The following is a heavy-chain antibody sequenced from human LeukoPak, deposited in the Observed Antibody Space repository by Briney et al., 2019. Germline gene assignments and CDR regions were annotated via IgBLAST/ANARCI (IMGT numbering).Heavy chain of an antibody. CDR3: ARSDYYYYDSSGYYEGENWFDP. V-gene: IGHV4-30-2*01. Sequence: SQTLSLTCAVSGGSISSGGYSWSWIRQPPGKGLEWIGYIYHSGSTYYNPSLKSRVTISVDTSKNQFSLKLSSVTAADTAVYYCARSDYYYYDSSGYYEGENWFDPWGQGTLVTVSS. CDR2: IYHSGST. D-gene: IGHD3-22*01. CDR1: GGSISSGGYS. J-gene: IGHJ5*02.